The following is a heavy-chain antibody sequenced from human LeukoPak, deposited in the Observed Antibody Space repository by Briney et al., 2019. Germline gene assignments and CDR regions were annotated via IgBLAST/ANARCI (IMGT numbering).Heavy chain of an antibody. CDR1: GGTFSSYA. D-gene: IGHD2-2*03. CDR2: IIPIFGTA. V-gene: IGHV1-69*05. CDR3: ARGSILVDIVVVPAAPY. J-gene: IGHJ4*02. Sequence: ASVKVSCKASGGTFSSYAISWVRQAPGQGLEWMGGIIPIFGTANYAQKFQGRVTITTDESTSTAYMELSSLRSEDTAVYYCARGSILVDIVVVPAAPYWGQGTLVTVSS.